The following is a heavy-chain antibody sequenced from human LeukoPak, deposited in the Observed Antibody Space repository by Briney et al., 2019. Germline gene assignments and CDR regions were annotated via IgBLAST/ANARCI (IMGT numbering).Heavy chain of an antibody. Sequence: PSETLSLTCTVSGGSISRYYWSWIRQPAGKGLEWIGRIYTSGSTNYNPSLKSRVTMSVDTPKNQFSLKLSSVTAADTAVYYCARDKGSGSLYYYYYGMDVWGQGTTVTVSS. CDR1: GGSISRYY. CDR2: IYTSGST. J-gene: IGHJ6*02. D-gene: IGHD3-10*01. CDR3: ARDKGSGSLYYYYYGMDV. V-gene: IGHV4-4*07.